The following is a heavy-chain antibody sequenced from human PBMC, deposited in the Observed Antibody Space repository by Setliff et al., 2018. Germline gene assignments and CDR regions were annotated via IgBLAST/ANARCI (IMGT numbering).Heavy chain of an antibody. V-gene: IGHV4-4*07. J-gene: IGHJ6*03. CDR2: FHTSGST. CDR1: GGSISDNY. Sequence: SETLSLTCTVSGGSISDNYWSWIRQPAGKGLEWIGRFHTSGSTTYNPSLKSRVTILVDTSKNQFSLELTSVTAADTAVYYCARPLYYNFWSGYPDYYYYMDVWGKGTTVTVSS. D-gene: IGHD3-3*01. CDR3: ARPLYYNFWSGYPDYYYYMDV.